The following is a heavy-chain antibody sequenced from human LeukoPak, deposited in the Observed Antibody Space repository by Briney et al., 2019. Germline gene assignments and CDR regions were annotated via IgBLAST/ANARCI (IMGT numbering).Heavy chain of an antibody. CDR3: ARDYYGSGSYYRANPFDP. Sequence: ASVKVSCKASGYTFTSYGISWVRQAPGQGLEWMGWISAYNGNTNYAQKLQGRVTMTTDTSTSTAYMELRSLRSDDTAVYYCARDYYGSGSYYRANPFDPWGQGTLVTVSS. D-gene: IGHD3-10*01. J-gene: IGHJ5*02. CDR1: GYTFTSYG. CDR2: ISAYNGNT. V-gene: IGHV1-18*01.